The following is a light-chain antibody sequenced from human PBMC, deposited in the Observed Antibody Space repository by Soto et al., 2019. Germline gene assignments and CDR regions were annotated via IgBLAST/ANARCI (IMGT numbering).Light chain of an antibody. J-gene: IGKJ2*01. CDR1: QSVSSSY. V-gene: IGKV3-20*01. Sequence: DIVLTQSPGTLSLSPGERATLSCRASQSVSSSYLDWYQQKPGQAPRLLIYGASNRATGIPDRFSGSGSGTEFTLTSSSLQPEDFATYYCLQQNNYPRTFGQGTKVDIK. CDR3: LQQNNYPRT. CDR2: GAS.